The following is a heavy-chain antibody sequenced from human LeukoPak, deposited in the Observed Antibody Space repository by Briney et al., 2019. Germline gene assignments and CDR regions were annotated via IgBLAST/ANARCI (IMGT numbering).Heavy chain of an antibody. Sequence: PSETLSPTCTVSAGFISSYYWSWIRQPAGKGLEWIGRTYTSGSTNYNPSLKSRVSMSVDTSKNQFSLKLSSVTAADTAVYYCARTLYDSSGYYYYFDYWGQGTLVTVSS. CDR3: ARTLYDSSGYYYYFDY. J-gene: IGHJ4*02. V-gene: IGHV4-4*07. CDR1: AGFISSYY. CDR2: TYTSGST. D-gene: IGHD3-22*01.